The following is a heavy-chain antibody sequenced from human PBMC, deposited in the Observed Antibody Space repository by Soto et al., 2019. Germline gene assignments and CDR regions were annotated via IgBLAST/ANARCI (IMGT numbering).Heavy chain of an antibody. CDR3: AKGQGPGSYSWSFDY. CDR1: EFSFRSYS. Sequence: EVQLLQSGGGLVQPGGSLRLSCVGSEFSFRSYSMSWVRQAPGKGVEWLSSITIVDTPNGFTSYADSVKGRFTISRDNAKNTLYLQMYSLRADDTAEYYCAKGQGPGSYSWSFDYWGQGTLVTVSS. V-gene: IGHV3-23*01. D-gene: IGHD3-10*01. J-gene: IGHJ4*02. CDR2: ITIVDTPNGFT.